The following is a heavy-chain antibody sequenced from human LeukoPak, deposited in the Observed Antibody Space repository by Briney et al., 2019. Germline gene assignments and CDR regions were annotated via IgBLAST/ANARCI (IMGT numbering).Heavy chain of an antibody. V-gene: IGHV3-53*01. CDR2: IYSGGST. Sequence: GGSLRLSCAASGFTVSSNYMSWVRQAPGKGLEWVSVIYSGGSTYYADSVKGRFTISRDNSKNTLYLQMNSLRAEDTAVYYCARADGITIFGGGAFDIWGQGTMVTVSS. CDR3: ARADGITIFGGGAFDI. CDR1: GFTVSSNY. J-gene: IGHJ3*02. D-gene: IGHD3-3*01.